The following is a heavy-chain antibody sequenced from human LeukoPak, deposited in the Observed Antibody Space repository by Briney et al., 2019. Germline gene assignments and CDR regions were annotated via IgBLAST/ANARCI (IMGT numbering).Heavy chain of an antibody. D-gene: IGHD3-16*01. Sequence: GGSLRLSCAASGFTFSSYSMNWVRQAPGKGLEWVSSISSSSSYIYYADSVKGRFTISRDNAKNSLYLQMNSLRAEDTAVYYCARDGHPWGDYYYYYMDVWGKGTTVTISS. CDR1: GFTFSSYS. J-gene: IGHJ6*03. V-gene: IGHV3-21*04. CDR3: ARDGHPWGDYYYYYMDV. CDR2: ISSSSSYI.